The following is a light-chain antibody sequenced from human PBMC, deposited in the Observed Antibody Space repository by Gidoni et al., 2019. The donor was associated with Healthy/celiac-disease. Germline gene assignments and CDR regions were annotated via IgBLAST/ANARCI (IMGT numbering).Light chain of an antibody. Sequence: DVVMTQSPLSLPVTLGQPASISCRSSQHLVYSDGHTYLNWFQQRPGQSPRRLIYKVANRDSGVPDRFSGSGSGTDFTLKISRVEAEDVGVYYCMQGTHWPPYTFGQGTKLEIK. J-gene: IGKJ2*01. CDR2: KVA. CDR1: QHLVYSDGHTY. CDR3: MQGTHWPPYT. V-gene: IGKV2-30*01.